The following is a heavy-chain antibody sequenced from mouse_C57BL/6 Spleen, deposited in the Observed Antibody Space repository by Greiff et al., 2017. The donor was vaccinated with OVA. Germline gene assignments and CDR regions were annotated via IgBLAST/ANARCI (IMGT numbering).Heavy chain of an antibody. V-gene: IGHV3-6*01. CDR3: ARAERMVTTGYYFDY. Sequence: EVKLQESGPGLVKPSQSLSLTCSVTGYSITSGYYWNWIRQFPGNKLEWMGYISYDGSNNYNPSLKNRISITRDTSKNQFFLKLNSVTTEDTATYYCARAERMVTTGYYFDYWGQGTTLTVSS. CDR1: GYSITSGYY. D-gene: IGHD2-2*01. CDR2: ISYDGSN. J-gene: IGHJ2*01.